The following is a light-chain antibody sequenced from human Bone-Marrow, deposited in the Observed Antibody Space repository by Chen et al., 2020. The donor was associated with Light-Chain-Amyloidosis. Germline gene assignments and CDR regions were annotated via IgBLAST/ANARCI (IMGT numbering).Light chain of an antibody. CDR1: QSINNG. CDR3: QQYESYPWT. CDR2: KAN. J-gene: IGKJ1*01. V-gene: IGKV1-5*03. Sequence: DIQMTQSPSTLSASVGDRVTITCRASQSINNGLAWYQQRPGRAPQLLIYKANSLEKGVTSMFSGSGSGTEFTLTISSLQPDDFATYYCQQYESYPWTFGQGTKVEIK.